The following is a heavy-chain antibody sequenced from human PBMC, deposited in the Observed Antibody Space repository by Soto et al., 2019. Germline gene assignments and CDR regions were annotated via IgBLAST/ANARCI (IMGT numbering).Heavy chain of an antibody. CDR3: VRGVAH. Sequence: SETLSLTCTVSGGSISSGGYYWSWIRQHPGKGLEWIGYIYYSGSTSSNPALKSRVTISVDTSKNQFSLKLSSVSAADTAVYYCVRGVAHWGQGTLVTVSS. CDR2: IYYSGST. V-gene: IGHV4-31*03. D-gene: IGHD2-15*01. CDR1: GGSISSGGYY. J-gene: IGHJ4*02.